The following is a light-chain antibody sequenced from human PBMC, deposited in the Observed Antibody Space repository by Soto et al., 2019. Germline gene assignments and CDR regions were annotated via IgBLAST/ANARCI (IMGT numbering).Light chain of an antibody. V-gene: IGKV3-15*01. J-gene: IGKJ1*01. Sequence: EIVMTQSPATLSVSPGERATLSCRASQNVSSNLAWYQQKPGQAPRLLIFGASTRATGIPARFSGSGSGTEFALTISSLQPDDFATYYCQQYNSYSFGQGTKVDI. CDR3: QQYNSYS. CDR1: QNVSSN. CDR2: GAS.